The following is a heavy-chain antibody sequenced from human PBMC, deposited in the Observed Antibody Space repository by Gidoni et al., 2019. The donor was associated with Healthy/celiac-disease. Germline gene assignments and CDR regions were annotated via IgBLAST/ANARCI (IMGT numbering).Heavy chain of an antibody. CDR1: GFTFSSYG. Sequence: QVQLVESGGGVVQPGGSLRLSCAASGFTFSSYGMHWVRQAPGKGLEWVAFIRYDGSNKYYADSVKGRFTISRDNSKNTLYLQMNSLRAEDTAVYYCAKEGVATTPFDYWGQGTLVTVSS. CDR3: AKEGVATTPFDY. CDR2: IRYDGSNK. V-gene: IGHV3-30*02. D-gene: IGHD5-12*01. J-gene: IGHJ4*02.